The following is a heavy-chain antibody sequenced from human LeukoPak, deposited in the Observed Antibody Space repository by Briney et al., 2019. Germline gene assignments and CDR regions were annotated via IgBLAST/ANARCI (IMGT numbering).Heavy chain of an antibody. Sequence: ASVKVSCKASGYTFTSYAMHWVRQAPGQRLEWMGWINVGNGNTKYSQKFQGRVTITRDTSASTAYMELSSLRSEDTAVYYCASEAVALYIDAFDIWGQGTMVTVSS. D-gene: IGHD6-19*01. CDR3: ASEAVALYIDAFDI. V-gene: IGHV1-3*01. CDR2: INVGNGNT. CDR1: GYTFTSYA. J-gene: IGHJ3*02.